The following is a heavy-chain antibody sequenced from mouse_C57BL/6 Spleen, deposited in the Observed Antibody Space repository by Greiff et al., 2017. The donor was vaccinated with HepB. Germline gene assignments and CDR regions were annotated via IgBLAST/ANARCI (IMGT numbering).Heavy chain of an antibody. Sequence: QVQLQQPGAELVKPGASVKLSCKASGYTFTSYWMHWVKQRPGQGLEWIGMINPNSGSTNYNEKFKSKATLTVDKSSSTAYMQLSSLTSEDSAVYDCASGGDGNCEGDWYVDVWGTGTTVTVSS. CDR2: INPNSGST. J-gene: IGHJ1*03. CDR1: GYTFTSYW. CDR3: ASGGDGNCEGDWYVDV. V-gene: IGHV1-64*01. D-gene: IGHD2-1*01.